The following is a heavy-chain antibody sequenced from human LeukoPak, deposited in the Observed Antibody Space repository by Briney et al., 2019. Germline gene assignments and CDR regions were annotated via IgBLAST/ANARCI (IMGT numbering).Heavy chain of an antibody. D-gene: IGHD2-21*01. V-gene: IGHV3-74*01. CDR3: VRDFVGPDEY. CDR2: INRDGSRI. J-gene: IGHJ4*02. CDR1: GFTFSSYR. Sequence: GGSLRLSCAASGFTFSSYRMHWVRQAPGKGLVWVSRINRDGSRIDHADSVRGRFTISRDNAKNTLYLQMNSLGVEDTAVYYCVRDFVGPDEYWGQGTQVTVSS.